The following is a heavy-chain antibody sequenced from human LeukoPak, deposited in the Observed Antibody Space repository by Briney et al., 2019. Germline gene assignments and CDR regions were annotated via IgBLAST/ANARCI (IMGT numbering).Heavy chain of an antibody. D-gene: IGHD1-14*01. CDR1: GGTFSSYA. CDR3: ASLPEPRLHSDFDY. Sequence: SVKVSCKASGGTFSSYAISWVRQAPGQGLEWMGRIIPILGIANYAQKFQGRVTITADKSTSTAYMELSSPRSEDTAVYYCASLPEPRLHSDFDYWGRGTLVTVSS. CDR2: IIPILGIA. V-gene: IGHV1-69*04. J-gene: IGHJ4*02.